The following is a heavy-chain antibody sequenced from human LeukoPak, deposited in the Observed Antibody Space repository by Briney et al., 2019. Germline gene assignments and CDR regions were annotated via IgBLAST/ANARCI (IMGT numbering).Heavy chain of an antibody. CDR3: ARRLCSSTSCHGAFDI. J-gene: IGHJ3*02. Sequence: GESLKTSCQGSGYSFISYWIGWVRQMPGKGLEWMGIIYPGDSDTRYSPSFQGQVTISADKTISTAYLQWSSLKASDTAMYYCARRLCSSTSCHGAFDIWGQGTMVTVSS. CDR1: GYSFISYW. D-gene: IGHD2-2*01. V-gene: IGHV5-51*01. CDR2: IYPGDSDT.